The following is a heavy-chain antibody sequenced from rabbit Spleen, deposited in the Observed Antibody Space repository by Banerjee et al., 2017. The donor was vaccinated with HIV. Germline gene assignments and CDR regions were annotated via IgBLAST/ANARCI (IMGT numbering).Heavy chain of an antibody. D-gene: IGHD8-1*01. CDR2: IYGGDSDST. CDR3: ARDSGSSFSSYGMDL. Sequence: QSLEESGGDLVKPGASLTLTCTASGFSFSSNYYMCWVRQAPGKGLEWIACIYGGDSDSTAYASWAKGRFTISKTSSTTVTLQMTSLTAADTATYFCARDSGSSFSSYGMDLWGPGTLVTVS. J-gene: IGHJ6*01. V-gene: IGHV1S40*01. CDR1: GFSFSSNYY.